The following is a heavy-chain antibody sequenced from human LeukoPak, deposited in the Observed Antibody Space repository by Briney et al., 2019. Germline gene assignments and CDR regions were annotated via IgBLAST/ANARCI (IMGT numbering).Heavy chain of an antibody. V-gene: IGHV4-39*07. CDR2: IYYSGRT. CDR3: ARVGGMRSYQLLRNNWFDT. Sequence: PSETLSLTPTVSGGSISSSSYYWGWIRQPPGRGLEWIGSIYYSGRTYYNPSLKSRVTISVDTSKNQFSLKLSSVTAADTAVYYCARVGGMRSYQLLRNNWFDTWGQGTLVTVSS. J-gene: IGHJ5*02. CDR1: GGSISSSSYY. D-gene: IGHD2-2*01.